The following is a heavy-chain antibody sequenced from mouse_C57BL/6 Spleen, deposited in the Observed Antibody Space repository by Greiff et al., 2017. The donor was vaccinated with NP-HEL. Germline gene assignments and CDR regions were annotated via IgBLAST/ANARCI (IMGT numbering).Heavy chain of an antibody. V-gene: IGHV5-4*01. J-gene: IGHJ3*01. D-gene: IGHD2-2*01. CDR2: ISDGGSYT. CDR1: GFTFSSYA. Sequence: EVQLVESGGGLVKPGGSLKLSCAASGFTFSSYAMSWVRQTPEKRLEWVATISDGGSYTYYPDNVKGRFTISRDNAKNNLYLQMSHLKSEDTAMYYCARDGVYGYDGWFAYWGQGTLVTVSA. CDR3: ARDGVYGYDGWFAY.